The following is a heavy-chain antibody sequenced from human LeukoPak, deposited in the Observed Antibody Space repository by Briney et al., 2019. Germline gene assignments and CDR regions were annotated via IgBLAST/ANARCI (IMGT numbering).Heavy chain of an antibody. V-gene: IGHV3-7*03. CDR3: ARDNGGSLDH. CDR2: IKHDESEK. CDR1: GFTLSSYW. Sequence: SGGSLRLSCAASGFTLSSYWMAWVRQAPGKGLEWVANIKHDESEKYYAESVRGRFTISRENAKNSLYLQMNSLRAEDTALYYCARDNGGSLDHWGQRTLLTVSS. J-gene: IGHJ4*02. D-gene: IGHD4-23*01.